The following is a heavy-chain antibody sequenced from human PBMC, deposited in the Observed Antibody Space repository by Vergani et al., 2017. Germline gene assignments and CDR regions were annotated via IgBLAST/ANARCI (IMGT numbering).Heavy chain of an antibody. J-gene: IGHJ4*02. D-gene: IGHD6-19*01. V-gene: IGHV3-74*02. CDR2: INSDGSST. Sequence: VQLVESGGGVVQPGRSLRLSCAASGFTFSSYWMHWVRQAPGKGLVWVSRINSDGSSTSYADSVKGRFTISRDNAKNTLYLQMNSLRAEDTAVYYCAKWIAVAGPYYFDYWGQGTLVTVSS. CDR3: AKWIAVAGPYYFDY. CDR1: GFTFSSYW.